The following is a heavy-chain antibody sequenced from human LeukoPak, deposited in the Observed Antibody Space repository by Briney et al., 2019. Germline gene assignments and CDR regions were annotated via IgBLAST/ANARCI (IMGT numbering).Heavy chain of an antibody. V-gene: IGHV6-1*01. CDR2: TYYRSKWHN. J-gene: IGHJ5*02. CDR3: TRGIGWLDH. CDR1: GDSVSSNSAA. Sequence: SQTLSLTCAISGDSVSSNSAAWSWIRQSPSRGLEWLGRTYYRSKWHNEYAASVKSRITINPDTSKNQFSLQLNSVTPEDTAVYYCTRGIGWLDHWGQGTLVTVSS.